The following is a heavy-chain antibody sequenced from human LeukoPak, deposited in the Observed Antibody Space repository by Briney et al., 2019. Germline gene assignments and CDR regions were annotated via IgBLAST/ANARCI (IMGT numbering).Heavy chain of an antibody. Sequence: GGSLRLSCAASGFTFSSYWMSWVRQAPGKGLEWVANIKQDGSEKYYADSVKGRFTISRDNSKNTLYLQMNSLRAEDTAVYYCARVSPIFGVVIIGAFDIWGQGTMVTVSS. CDR2: IKQDGSEK. CDR3: ARVSPIFGVVIIGAFDI. V-gene: IGHV3-7*01. D-gene: IGHD3-3*01. J-gene: IGHJ3*02. CDR1: GFTFSSYW.